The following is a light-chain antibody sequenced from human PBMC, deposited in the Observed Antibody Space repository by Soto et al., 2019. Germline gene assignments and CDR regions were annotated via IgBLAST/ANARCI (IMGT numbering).Light chain of an antibody. CDR3: CSYAGSSTFWV. CDR1: SSDVGSYNL. V-gene: IGLV2-23*02. J-gene: IGLJ3*02. CDR2: EVS. Sequence: QSALTQPASVSGSPGQSITISRTGTSSDVGSYNLVSWYQQHPGKAPKLMIYEVSKRPSGVSNRFSGSKSGNTASLTISGLQAEDEADYYCCSYAGSSTFWVFGGGTKLTVL.